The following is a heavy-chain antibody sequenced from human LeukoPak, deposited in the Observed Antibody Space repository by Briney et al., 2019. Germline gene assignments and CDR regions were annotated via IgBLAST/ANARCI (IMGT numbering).Heavy chain of an antibody. D-gene: IGHD6-19*01. CDR1: GASISTKYF. CDR3: ARGHKRLVPVFYFDY. Sequence: SETLSLTCTVSGASISTKYFWVWIRQPPGKGLEWIATIHYTGSTYYNPSLKSRVTMSVDTSKNQFSLRLSSVTAADTAVYYCARGHKRLVPVFYFDYWGQGTLVTVSS. V-gene: IGHV4-39*01. CDR2: IHYTGST. J-gene: IGHJ4*02.